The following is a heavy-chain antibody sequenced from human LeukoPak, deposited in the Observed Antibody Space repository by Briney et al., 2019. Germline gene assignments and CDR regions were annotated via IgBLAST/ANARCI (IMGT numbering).Heavy chain of an antibody. CDR1: GYTFTGYY. J-gene: IGHJ4*02. D-gene: IGHD6-13*01. CDR2: INPNSGGT. V-gene: IGHV1-2*02. Sequence: ASVKVSCKASGYTFTGYYMHWVRQAPGQGLEWKGWINPNSGGTNYAQKFQGRVTMTRDTSISTAYMELSRLRSDDTAVYYCARVPPKFSGIAADYWGQGTLVTVSS. CDR3: ARVPPKFSGIAADY.